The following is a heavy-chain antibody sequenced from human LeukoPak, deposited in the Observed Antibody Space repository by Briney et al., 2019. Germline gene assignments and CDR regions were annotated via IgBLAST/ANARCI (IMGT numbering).Heavy chain of an antibody. J-gene: IGHJ5*02. Sequence: ASVKVSCKASGYTFTSYDINWVRQATGQGLEWMGWMNPNSGNTGYAQKFQGRVTMTRNTSISTAYMELSSLRSEDTAVYYCARGSPEIGYCSSTSCYYWFDPWGQGTLVTVSS. CDR1: GYTFTSYD. V-gene: IGHV1-8*01. D-gene: IGHD2-2*01. CDR3: ARGSPEIGYCSSTSCYYWFDP. CDR2: MNPNSGNT.